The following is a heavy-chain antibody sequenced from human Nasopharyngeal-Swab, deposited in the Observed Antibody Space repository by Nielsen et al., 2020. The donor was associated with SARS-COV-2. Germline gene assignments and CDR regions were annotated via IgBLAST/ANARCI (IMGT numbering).Heavy chain of an antibody. CDR2: INTNTGNP. CDR3: ARGGGYSYGYISEYGYYYGMDV. V-gene: IGHV7-4-1*02. J-gene: IGHJ6*02. D-gene: IGHD5-18*01. Sequence: ASVKVSCKASGYTFTSYAMNWVRQAPGQGLEWRGWINTNTGNPTYAQGFTGRFVFSLDTSVSTAYLQISSLKAEDTAVYYCARGGGYSYGYISEYGYYYGMDVWGQGTTVTVSS. CDR1: GYTFTSYA.